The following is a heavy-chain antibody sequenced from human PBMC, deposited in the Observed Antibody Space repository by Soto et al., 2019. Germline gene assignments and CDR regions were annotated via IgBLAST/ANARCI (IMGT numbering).Heavy chain of an antibody. CDR1: GYNFTNYW. CDR2: IYPGESDT. V-gene: IGHV5-51*01. D-gene: IGHD3-9*01. J-gene: IGHJ6*02. CDR3: GRHFWYYDILTGTMDV. Sequence: GESLKISCKGSGYNFTNYWIGWVRQMPGKGLEWMGIIYPGESDTRYSPSFQGQVTISADKSISTTYLQWSSLKASDTAMYYCGRHFWYYDILTGTMDVWGQGTTVTVSS.